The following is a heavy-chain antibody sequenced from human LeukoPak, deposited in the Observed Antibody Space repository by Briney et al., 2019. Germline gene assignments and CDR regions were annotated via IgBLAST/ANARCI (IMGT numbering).Heavy chain of an antibody. D-gene: IGHD3-10*01. CDR2: ISGSDGST. J-gene: IGHJ4*02. CDR1: GFTFSSYA. V-gene: IGHV3-23*01. Sequence: GGSLRLSCAASGFTFSSYAMTWVRQAPGKGLEWVSSISGSDGSTYYADSVKGRFTVSRDNSKNTLYLQMNSLRAEDTAVYYCAYMRGLYYGIDYWGQGTLVTVSA. CDR3: AYMRGLYYGIDY.